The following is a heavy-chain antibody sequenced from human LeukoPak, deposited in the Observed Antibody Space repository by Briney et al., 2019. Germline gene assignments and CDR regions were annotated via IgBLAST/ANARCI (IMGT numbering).Heavy chain of an antibody. D-gene: IGHD6-19*01. CDR3: ALLAVASDFDY. CDR1: GFPFSFYE. V-gene: IGHV3-48*03. J-gene: IGHJ4*02. CDR2: IGASGTTK. Sequence: GGSLRLSCAVSGFPFSFYEMNWVRQAPGKGLEWVSNIGASGTTKYYADSVKDRFSISRDNAKTSRYLQMNSLRVDDTAVYYCALLAVASDFDYWGQGALVTVSS.